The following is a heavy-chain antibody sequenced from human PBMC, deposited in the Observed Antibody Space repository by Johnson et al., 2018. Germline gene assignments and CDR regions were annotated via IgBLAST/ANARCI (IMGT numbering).Heavy chain of an antibody. CDR3: AIMGHYGDNGFDI. CDR1: GFTFRTKY. V-gene: IGHV3-66*02. Sequence: VQLQESGGGLVQPGGSLRLPCATSGFTFRTKYMSWVRQAPGKGLEWISVIYSDAATYYADSVRGRFTIARDNSKDTLLLQMNSLRTEDTAVYYCAIMGHYGDNGFDIWGQGTMVTVSS. D-gene: IGHD4-17*01. CDR2: IYSDAAT. J-gene: IGHJ3*02.